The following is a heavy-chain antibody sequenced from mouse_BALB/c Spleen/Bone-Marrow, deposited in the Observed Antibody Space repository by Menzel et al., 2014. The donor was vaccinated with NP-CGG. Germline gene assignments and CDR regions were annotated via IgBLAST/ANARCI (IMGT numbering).Heavy chain of an antibody. J-gene: IGHJ2*01. V-gene: IGHV2-2*02. Sequence: QVQLQQSGPGLVQPSQSLSITCTVSGFSLTSYGVHWVRQSPGKGLEWLRVIWSGGSTDYNAAFISRLSISKDNSKSQVFFKMNSLQANDTAIYYCARNKDTTVGDYWGQGTTLTVSS. CDR3: ARNKDTTVGDY. CDR1: GFSLTSYG. D-gene: IGHD1-1*01. CDR2: IWSGGST.